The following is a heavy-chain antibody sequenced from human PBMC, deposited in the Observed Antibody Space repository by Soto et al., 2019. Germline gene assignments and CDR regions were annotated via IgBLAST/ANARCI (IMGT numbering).Heavy chain of an antibody. CDR2: IDPSDSYT. Sequence: GESLKISCKGSGYSFTSYWISWVRQMPGKGLGWMWRIDPSDSYTNYSPSFQGHVTISADKSISTAYLQWSSLKASDTAMYYCASVDTAMTDYGMDVWGQGTTVTVSS. J-gene: IGHJ6*02. V-gene: IGHV5-10-1*01. CDR1: GYSFTSYW. D-gene: IGHD5-18*01. CDR3: ASVDTAMTDYGMDV.